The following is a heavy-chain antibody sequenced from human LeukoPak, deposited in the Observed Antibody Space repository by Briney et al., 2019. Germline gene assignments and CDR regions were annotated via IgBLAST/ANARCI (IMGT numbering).Heavy chain of an antibody. Sequence: GASVKVSCKASGYTFASYDINWVRQATGQGLEWMGWMNPNSGNTGYAQKFQGRVTMTRNTSISTAYMELSSLRSEDTAVYYCARVGYSYGYDAFDIWGQGTMVTVSS. J-gene: IGHJ3*02. D-gene: IGHD5-18*01. CDR3: ARVGYSYGYDAFDI. CDR2: MNPNSGNT. V-gene: IGHV1-8*01. CDR1: GYTFASYD.